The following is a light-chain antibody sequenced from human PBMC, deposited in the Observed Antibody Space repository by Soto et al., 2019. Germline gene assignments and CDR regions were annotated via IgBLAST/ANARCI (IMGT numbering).Light chain of an antibody. J-gene: IGLJ1*01. Sequence: QSVLTQPPSVSGAPGQGVTISCTGSSSNIGAGYDVHWYQQLPGTAPKLLIYGNSNRPSGVPDRFSGSKSGTSASLAITGLRAEDEADYYCQSYDSSLSGYVFGTGTKVTVL. CDR2: GNS. CDR3: QSYDSSLSGYV. V-gene: IGLV1-40*01. CDR1: SSNIGAGYD.